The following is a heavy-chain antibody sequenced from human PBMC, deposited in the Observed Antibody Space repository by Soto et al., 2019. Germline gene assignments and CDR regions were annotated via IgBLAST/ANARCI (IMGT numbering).Heavy chain of an antibody. J-gene: IGHJ6*02. CDR3: ARDQGDSGYDYWPYGMDV. Sequence: ASVKVSCKASGYTFTGYYMHWVRQAPGQGLEWMGWINPNRGGTKYAQKFQGWVTMTRTTSISTAYMELSRLRSDDTAVYYCARDQGDSGYDYWPYGMDVWGQGTTVTVSS. D-gene: IGHD5-12*01. CDR2: INPNRGGT. CDR1: GYTFTGYY. V-gene: IGHV1-2*04.